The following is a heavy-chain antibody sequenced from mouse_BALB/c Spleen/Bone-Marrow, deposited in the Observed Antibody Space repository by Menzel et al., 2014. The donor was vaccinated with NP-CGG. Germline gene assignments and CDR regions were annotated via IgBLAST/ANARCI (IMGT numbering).Heavy chain of an antibody. CDR3: ASSSAAYAY. J-gene: IGHJ3*01. V-gene: IGHV1S135*01. CDR2: IDPYYGGT. Sequence: VQLQQSGAELVKPGASVKISCKASGYSFTGYNINWVKQSNGKRLEWIGNIDPYYGGTSYNQKFKVKARLTGSKSSSPASMQLKSLTSEDAAAYYCASSSAAYAYWGQGTL. CDR1: GYSFTGYN.